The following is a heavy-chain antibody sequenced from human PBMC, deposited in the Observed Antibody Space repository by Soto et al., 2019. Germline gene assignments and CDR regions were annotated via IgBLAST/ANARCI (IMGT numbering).Heavy chain of an antibody. Sequence: ASVKVSCKASGYTFNTYGISWVRQAPGQGLEWMGWISAYNGNTKYAQKLQGRVTMTTDTSTSTAYMELRSLGSDDTAVYYCASSATTADYYYGMDVWGQGTTVTVSS. CDR1: GYTFNTYG. CDR3: ASSATTADYYYGMDV. V-gene: IGHV1-18*01. CDR2: ISAYNGNT. J-gene: IGHJ6*02. D-gene: IGHD1-26*01.